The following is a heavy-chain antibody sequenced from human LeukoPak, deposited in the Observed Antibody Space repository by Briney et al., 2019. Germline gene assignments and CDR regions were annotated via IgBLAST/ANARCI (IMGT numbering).Heavy chain of an antibody. CDR1: GFTFSNAY. CDR3: ASRHCSGGGCYFAGADPFDY. V-gene: IGHV3-53*01. J-gene: IGHJ4*02. Sequence: PGGSLRLSCAASGFTFSNAYMSWVRQAPGKGLEWVSVIYSSGNIYYIDSVKGRFTISRDTSKNTLYLQMNRLRAEDTAVYYCASRHCSGGGCYFAGADPFDYWGQGTLVTVSS. CDR2: IYSSGNI. D-gene: IGHD2-15*01.